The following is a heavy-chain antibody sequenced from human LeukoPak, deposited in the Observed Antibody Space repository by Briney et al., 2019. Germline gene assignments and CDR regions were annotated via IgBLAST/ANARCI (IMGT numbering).Heavy chain of an antibody. Sequence: ASVKVSCKASGYTFTSYDINWVRQATGQGLEWMGWMNPNSGNTGYAQKFQGRVTMTRNTSISTAYMELSSLRSEDTAVYYCARGPTQVVAVGYYYMDVWGKGTTVTVSS. J-gene: IGHJ6*03. V-gene: IGHV1-8*01. D-gene: IGHD2-2*01. CDR2: MNPNSGNT. CDR1: GYTFTSYD. CDR3: ARGPTQVVAVGYYYMDV.